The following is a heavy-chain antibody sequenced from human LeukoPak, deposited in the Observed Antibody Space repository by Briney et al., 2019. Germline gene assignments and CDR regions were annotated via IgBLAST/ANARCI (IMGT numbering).Heavy chain of an antibody. V-gene: IGHV4-34*01. CDR1: GGSFSAYY. J-gene: IGHJ4*02. Sequence: PSQTLSLTCAVYGGSFSAYYWSWNRQPPGKWLEWIGEINHSGSTNYNPSLKSRVTISVDTSKNQFSLKLSSVTAADTAVYYCARLSCSSTSCYSFDYWGQGTLVTVSS. CDR3: ARLSCSSTSCYSFDY. D-gene: IGHD2-2*01. CDR2: INHSGST.